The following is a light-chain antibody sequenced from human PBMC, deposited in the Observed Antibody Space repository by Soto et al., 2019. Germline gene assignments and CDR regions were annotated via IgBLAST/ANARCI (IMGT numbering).Light chain of an antibody. CDR2: GAS. Sequence: ERVMTQSPATLSVSPGERATLSCRASQSVGTNLAWYQQRPGQAPRLLIYGASTRATGIPARFSGSGSGTDFTLTISSLQSEDVALYYCQQYNKWPLFTFGPGTRVDIK. V-gene: IGKV3-15*01. CDR3: QQYNKWPLFT. CDR1: QSVGTN. J-gene: IGKJ3*01.